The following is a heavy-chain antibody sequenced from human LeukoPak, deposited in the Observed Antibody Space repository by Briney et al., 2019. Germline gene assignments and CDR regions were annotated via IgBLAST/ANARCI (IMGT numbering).Heavy chain of an antibody. CDR2: INTNTGNP. CDR1: GYSFTSYA. J-gene: IGHJ6*02. CDR3: ARSRMVATRPVIFYYCYGMDV. V-gene: IGHV7-4-1*02. Sequence: ASVKVSCKASGYSFTSYAMNWVRQAPGQGLEWMGWINTNTGNPTYAQDFTGRFVFSLDTSVSTAYLQISSLKADDTAVYYCARSRMVATRPVIFYYCYGMDVWGHGTTVTVSS. D-gene: IGHD5-12*01.